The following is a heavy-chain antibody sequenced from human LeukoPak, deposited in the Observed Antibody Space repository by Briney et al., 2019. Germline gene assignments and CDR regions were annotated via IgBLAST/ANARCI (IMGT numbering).Heavy chain of an antibody. Sequence: ASVKVSCKASGYTFTSYYMHWVRQAPGQGLEWMGLINPTGGSTNYAQKFQGRVTMTRDTSTSTVYMELGSLTSEDTALYFCARAALGRRLPFDYWGQGTLVTVSS. D-gene: IGHD3-16*01. CDR1: GYTFTSYY. J-gene: IGHJ4*02. CDR3: ARAALGRRLPFDY. CDR2: INPTGGST. V-gene: IGHV1-46*01.